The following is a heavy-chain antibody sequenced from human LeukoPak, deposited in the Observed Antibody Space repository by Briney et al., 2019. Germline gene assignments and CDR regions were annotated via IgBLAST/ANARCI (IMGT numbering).Heavy chain of an antibody. J-gene: IGHJ3*02. Sequence: SETLSLTCTVSGGSISSYYWSWIRQPPGKGLEWIGYIYYSGSTNYNPSLKSRVTISVDTSKNQSSLKLSSVTAADTAVYYCARENEAFDIWGRGTMVTVSS. CDR3: ARENEAFDI. CDR2: IYYSGST. CDR1: GGSISSYY. V-gene: IGHV4-59*01.